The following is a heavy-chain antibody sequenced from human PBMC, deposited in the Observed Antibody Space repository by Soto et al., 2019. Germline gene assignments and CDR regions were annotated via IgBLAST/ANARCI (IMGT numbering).Heavy chain of an antibody. V-gene: IGHV4-30-2*01. D-gene: IGHD3-10*01. CDR2: IYHSGST. CDR3: ARENNVLPGGYFDY. Sequence: QLQLQESGSGLVKPSQTLSLTCAVSGGSISSGGYSWSWIRQPPGKGLEWIGYIYHSGSTYYNPSLKSRVIIAVDRSKNQFSLKLSSVTAADTAVYYCARENNVLPGGYFDYWGQGTLVTVSS. J-gene: IGHJ4*02. CDR1: GGSISSGGYS.